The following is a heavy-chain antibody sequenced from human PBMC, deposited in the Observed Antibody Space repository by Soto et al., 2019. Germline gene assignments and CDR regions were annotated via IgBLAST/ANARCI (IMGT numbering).Heavy chain of an antibody. D-gene: IGHD3-16*01. Sequence: KPSETLSLTCAVSGGSISSGGYSWSWIRQPPGKGLEWIGYIYHSGSTYYNPSLKSRVTISVDRSKNQFSLKLSSVTAADTAVYYCARVFMTPQEAYYFDYWGQGTLVTVSS. CDR1: GGSISSGGYS. CDR2: IYHSGST. V-gene: IGHV4-30-2*01. J-gene: IGHJ4*02. CDR3: ARVFMTPQEAYYFDY.